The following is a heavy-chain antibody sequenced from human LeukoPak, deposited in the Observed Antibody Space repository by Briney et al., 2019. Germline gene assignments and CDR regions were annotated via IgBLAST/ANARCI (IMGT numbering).Heavy chain of an antibody. CDR2: INPNSRGT. Sequence: ASVKVSCKASGYTITDYYMHWVRQAPGQGLEWMGWINPNSRGTDSAQKFQGRFSMTRDTSISTAYMELSRLRSDDTAVYYCARRAREYSHDAFDIWGQGTMVTVSS. CDR1: GYTITDYY. D-gene: IGHD5-18*01. CDR3: ARRAREYSHDAFDI. J-gene: IGHJ3*02. V-gene: IGHV1-2*02.